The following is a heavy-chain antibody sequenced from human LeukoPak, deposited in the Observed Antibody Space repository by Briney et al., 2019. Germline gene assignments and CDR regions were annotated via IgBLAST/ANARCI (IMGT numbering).Heavy chain of an antibody. D-gene: IGHD3-22*01. Sequence: PSETLSLTCTVSGGSISSGDYSWSWIRQPPGKGLEWIGYIYYSGSTYYNPSLKSRVTISVDTSKNQFSLRLSSVTAADTAVYYCASRGINYDSSGYPYYFDYWGQGTLVTVSS. CDR2: IYYSGST. J-gene: IGHJ4*02. CDR3: ASRGINYDSSGYPYYFDY. V-gene: IGHV4-30-4*01. CDR1: GGSISSGDYS.